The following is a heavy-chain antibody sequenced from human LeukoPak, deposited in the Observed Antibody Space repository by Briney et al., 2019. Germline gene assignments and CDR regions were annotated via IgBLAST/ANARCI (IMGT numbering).Heavy chain of an antibody. V-gene: IGHV4-4*07. D-gene: IGHD3-10*01. CDR2: IFANGNT. CDR1: GGSISPNN. Sequence: PSETLSLTCIVSGGSISPNNWSWFRQPAGKGLEWIGRIFANGNTNFNPSLKSRVTMSVDTSKNQFSLKLTSVTAADTAIYYCARGGYYGSGNDFRFDPWGQGTLVTVSS. CDR3: ARGGYYGSGNDFRFDP. J-gene: IGHJ5*02.